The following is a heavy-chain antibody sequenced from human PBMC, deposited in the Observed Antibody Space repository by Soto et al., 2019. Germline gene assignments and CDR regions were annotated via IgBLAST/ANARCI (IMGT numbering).Heavy chain of an antibody. CDR1: GYSFTNYW. D-gene: IGHD3-10*01. J-gene: IGHJ3*02. CDR3: ARHVNTMGDAFDI. CDR2: IDPTDSYT. V-gene: IGHV5-10-1*01. Sequence: GESLKISCKGSGYSFTNYWISWVRQMPGKGLEWMGRIDPTDSYTNYSPSFQGHVTISVDKSISTAHLQWSSLKASDTAMYYCARHVNTMGDAFDIWGQGTMVTVSS.